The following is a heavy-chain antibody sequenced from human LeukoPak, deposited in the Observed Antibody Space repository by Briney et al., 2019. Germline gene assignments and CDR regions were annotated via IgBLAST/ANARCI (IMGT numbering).Heavy chain of an antibody. Sequence: GGSLRLSCAASGFTFSSYAMSWVRQAPGKGLEWVSAISGSGGSTYYADSVKGRFTISRDNSKNMLYLQMNSLRAEDTAVYYCAKEVVITPYYYYYMDVWGKGTTVTVSS. CDR3: AKEVVITPYYYYYMDV. J-gene: IGHJ6*03. V-gene: IGHV3-23*01. CDR1: GFTFSSYA. CDR2: ISGSGGST. D-gene: IGHD3-22*01.